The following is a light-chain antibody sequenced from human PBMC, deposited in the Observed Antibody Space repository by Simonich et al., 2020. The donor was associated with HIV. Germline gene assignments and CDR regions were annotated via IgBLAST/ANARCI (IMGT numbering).Light chain of an antibody. CDR3: QQCNNWPPT. CDR2: GAS. J-gene: IGKJ1*01. Sequence: EIVLTQSPGTLSLSPGERATLSCRASQSVSSSYLAWYQQKPGQAPRLLIYGASTRVTGIPGRFIGSGSGTEFTLTISTMQSEDFAVYYCQQCNNWPPTFGQGTKVEIK. V-gene: IGKV3D-15*01. CDR1: QSVSSSY.